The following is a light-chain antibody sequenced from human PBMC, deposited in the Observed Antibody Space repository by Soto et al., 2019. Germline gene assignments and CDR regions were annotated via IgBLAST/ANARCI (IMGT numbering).Light chain of an antibody. CDR1: QSVNNN. V-gene: IGKV3-15*01. Sequence: EIILTQSPASLSVSPAERATLSCRASQSVNNNLAWYQQKRGQAPRLLIYGASTRATGIPGRFRGSWSGTDFTITSTSPQSEDFAVYVCQQYNNWPPDTFGQGTKLEIK. CDR3: QQYNNWPPDT. J-gene: IGKJ2*01. CDR2: GAS.